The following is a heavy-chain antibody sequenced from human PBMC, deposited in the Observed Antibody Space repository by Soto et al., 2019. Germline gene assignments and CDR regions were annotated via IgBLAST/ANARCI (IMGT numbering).Heavy chain of an antibody. D-gene: IGHD4-4*01. V-gene: IGHV4-34*01. CDR2: INHSGST. CDR3: ARGLSNPGA. Sequence: SETLSLTCAVYGGSFSGYYWSWIRQPPGKGLEWIGEINHSGSTNYNPSLKSRVTISVDTSKNQFSLKLSSVTAADTAVYYCARGLSNPGAWGQGTLVTVSS. J-gene: IGHJ5*02. CDR1: GGSFSGYY.